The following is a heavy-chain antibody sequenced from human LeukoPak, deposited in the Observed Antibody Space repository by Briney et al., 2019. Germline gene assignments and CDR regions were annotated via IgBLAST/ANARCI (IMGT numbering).Heavy chain of an antibody. CDR1: GGTFSSYA. CDR2: IIPILGIA. CDR3: ARVRYDERHNWFDP. Sequence: SVKVSCKASGGTFSSYAISWVRQAPGQGLEWMGRIIPILGIANYAQKFQGRVTMTRDTSTSTVYMELSSLRSEDTAVYYCARVRYDERHNWFDPWGQGTLVTVSS. J-gene: IGHJ5*02. D-gene: IGHD3-16*01. V-gene: IGHV1-69*04.